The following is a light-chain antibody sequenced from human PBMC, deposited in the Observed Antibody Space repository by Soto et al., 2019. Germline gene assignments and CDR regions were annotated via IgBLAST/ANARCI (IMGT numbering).Light chain of an antibody. CDR3: SSYAGSNNVV. CDR1: SSDVGGYNY. Sequence: QSALTQPASVSGSPGQSITISCTGTSSDVGGYNYVSWYQQHPGKAPKLMIYEVIKRPSGVPDRFSGSKSGNTASLTVSGLQAEDEADYYCSSYAGSNNVVFGGGTKLTVL. V-gene: IGLV2-8*01. J-gene: IGLJ2*01. CDR2: EVI.